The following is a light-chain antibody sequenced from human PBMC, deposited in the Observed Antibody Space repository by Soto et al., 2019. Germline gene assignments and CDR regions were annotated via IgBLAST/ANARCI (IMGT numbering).Light chain of an antibody. CDR1: SSDIGRHDY. CDR3: FSYADKCGV. J-gene: IGLJ1*01. Sequence: QSALTQPRSVSGSPGQSVTVSCTGTSSDIGRHDYVSWYQHHPGKAPKLIIFDVYKRPSGVPDRFSGSKSGYTASLTISGLQADDECDYYCFSYADKCGVFGTGTKLTVL. CDR2: DVY. V-gene: IGLV2-11*01.